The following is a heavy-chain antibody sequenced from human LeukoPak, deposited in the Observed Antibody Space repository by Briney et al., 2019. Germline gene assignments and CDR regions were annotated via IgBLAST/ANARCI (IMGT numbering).Heavy chain of an antibody. V-gene: IGHV3-64*01. J-gene: IGHJ4*02. CDR3: ARFSLANDY. Sequence: GGSLRLSCAASGFTFGSYAMNWVRQAPGKGLEYVSAISTNGDITYYANSVKGRFSISRDNSKNTVYLQMGSLRAEDMAVYYCARFSLANDYWGQGTLVTVSS. CDR2: ISTNGDIT. CDR1: GFTFGSYA.